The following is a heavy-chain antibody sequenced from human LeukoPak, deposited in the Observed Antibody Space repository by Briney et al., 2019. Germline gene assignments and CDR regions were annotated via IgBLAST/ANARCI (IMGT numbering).Heavy chain of an antibody. Sequence: GGSLRLSCAASGFTFSDSAMTWVRQVPGKGLVWVSRINSDGSSTSYADSVKGRFTISRDNAKNTLYLQMNSLRAEDTAVYYCARVGTYYDILTGYSTDAFDIWGQGTMVTVSS. D-gene: IGHD3-9*01. J-gene: IGHJ3*02. V-gene: IGHV3-74*01. CDR2: INSDGSST. CDR3: ARVGTYYDILTGYSTDAFDI. CDR1: GFTFSDSA.